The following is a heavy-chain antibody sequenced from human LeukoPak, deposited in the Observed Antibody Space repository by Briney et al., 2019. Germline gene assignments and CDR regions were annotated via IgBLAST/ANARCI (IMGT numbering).Heavy chain of an antibody. J-gene: IGHJ4*02. D-gene: IGHD6-13*01. CDR1: GFTFSSYW. Sequence: GGSLRLSCAASGFTFSSYWMHWVRQAPGQGLVWVSRIKSDGSWTSYADSVKGRFTISRDNSKNTLYLQMNSLRAEDTAVYYCATESSSWYGGHFDYWGQGTLVTVSS. V-gene: IGHV3-74*01. CDR3: ATESSSWYGGHFDY. CDR2: IKSDGSWT.